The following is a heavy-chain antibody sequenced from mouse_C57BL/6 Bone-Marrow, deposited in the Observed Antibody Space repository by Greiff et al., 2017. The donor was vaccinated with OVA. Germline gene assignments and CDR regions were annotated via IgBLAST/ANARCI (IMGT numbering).Heavy chain of an antibody. D-gene: IGHD2-2*01. CDR1: GYTFTDPT. Sequence: FQLQQSDAELVKPGVSVTISCKVSGYTFTDPTIHWMKQRPEQGLDWIGYIFPRDGSTKYNEKFKGKATLTANKSANTAYVQLNSLTSEDDAVYFCVYSGCDVEFDDWGQGTLVTVSA. CDR2: IFPRDGST. V-gene: IGHV1-78*01. J-gene: IGHJ3*01. CDR3: VYSGCDVEFDD.